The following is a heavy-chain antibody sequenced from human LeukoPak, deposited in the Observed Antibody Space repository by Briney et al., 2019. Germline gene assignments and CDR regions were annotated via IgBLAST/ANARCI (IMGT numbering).Heavy chain of an antibody. V-gene: IGHV4-59*01. D-gene: IGHD3-3*01. CDR2: IYYSGST. Sequence: SETLSLTCAVYGGSFSGYYWSWIRQPPGKGLEWIGYIYYSGSTNYNPSLKSRVTISVDTSKNQFSLKLSSVTAADTAVYYCARELYDFWSGYSSHNWFDPWGQGTLVTVSS. CDR1: GGSFSGYY. CDR3: ARELYDFWSGYSSHNWFDP. J-gene: IGHJ5*02.